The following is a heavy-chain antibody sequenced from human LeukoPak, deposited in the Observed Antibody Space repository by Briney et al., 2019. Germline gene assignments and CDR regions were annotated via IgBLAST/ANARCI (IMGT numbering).Heavy chain of an antibody. J-gene: IGHJ4*02. V-gene: IGHV4-59*01. CDR3: ARDIMDREYSSSLGFDY. D-gene: IGHD6-13*01. CDR1: GGSISSYY. Sequence: SETLSLTCTVSGGSISSYYWSWIRQPPGKGLEWIGYIYYSGSTNYNPSLKSRVTISVDTSKNQFSLKLSSVTAADTAVYYCARDIMDREYSSSLGFDYWGEGTLVTVTS. CDR2: IYYSGST.